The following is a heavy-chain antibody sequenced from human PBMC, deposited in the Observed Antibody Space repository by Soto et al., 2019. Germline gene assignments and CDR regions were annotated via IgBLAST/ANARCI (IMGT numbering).Heavy chain of an antibody. Sequence: PGGSQRLSCAASGFTFSSYGMHWVRQAPGKGLEWVAVIWYDGSNKYYADSVKGRFTISRDNSKNTLYLQMNSLRAEDTAVYYCATDDQYCGGDCYYAEYFHHWGQGTLVTVSS. CDR2: IWYDGSNK. D-gene: IGHD2-21*01. CDR3: ATDDQYCGGDCYYAEYFHH. V-gene: IGHV3-33*01. J-gene: IGHJ1*01. CDR1: GFTFSSYG.